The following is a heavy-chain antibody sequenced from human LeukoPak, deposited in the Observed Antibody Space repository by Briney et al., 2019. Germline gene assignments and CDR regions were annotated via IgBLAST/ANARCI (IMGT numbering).Heavy chain of an antibody. CDR2: IYTSGST. J-gene: IGHJ4*02. V-gene: IGHV4-4*07. CDR3: AREDYYDSSGYYSFDY. Sequence: SETLSLTCTVSGGSISSYYWSWIRQPAGKGLEWIGRIYTSGSTNYNPSLKSRVTMSVDTSKNQFSLKLSSVTAADTAVYYCAREDYYDSSGYYSFDYWGQGTLVTVSS. D-gene: IGHD3-22*01. CDR1: GGSISSYY.